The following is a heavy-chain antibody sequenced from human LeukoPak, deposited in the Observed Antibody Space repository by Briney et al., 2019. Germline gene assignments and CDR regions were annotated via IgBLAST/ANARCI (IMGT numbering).Heavy chain of an antibody. J-gene: IGHJ3*02. D-gene: IGHD3-3*01. Sequence: GGSLRLSCAASGFTFSDYYMSWIRQAPGKGLEWVSYISSSGSTIYYADSVKGRFTISRDNAKNSLYLQMNSLRAEDTAVYYCARDMSPGFWSGYPRDAFDIWGQGTMVTVSS. CDR1: GFTFSDYY. CDR2: ISSSGSTI. V-gene: IGHV3-11*04. CDR3: ARDMSPGFWSGYPRDAFDI.